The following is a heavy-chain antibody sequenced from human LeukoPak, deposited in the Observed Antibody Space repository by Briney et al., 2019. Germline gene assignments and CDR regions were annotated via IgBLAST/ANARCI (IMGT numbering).Heavy chain of an antibody. CDR3: ARGRGRSRSSGWRNWFDP. D-gene: IGHD6-19*01. CDR2: MNPNSGNT. Sequence: GASVKVSCKASGYTFTSYDINWVRRATGQGLEWMGCMNPNSGNTGYAQKFQGRVTMTRNTSISTAYMELSSLRSEDTAVYYCARGRGRSRSSGWRNWFDPWGQGTLVTVSS. J-gene: IGHJ5*02. V-gene: IGHV1-8*01. CDR1: GYTFTSYD.